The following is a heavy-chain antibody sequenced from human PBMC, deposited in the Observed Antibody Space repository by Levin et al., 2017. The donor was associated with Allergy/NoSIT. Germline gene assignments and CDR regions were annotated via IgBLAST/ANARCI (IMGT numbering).Heavy chain of an antibody. Sequence: GGSLRLSCAASGFTFSSYAMSWVRQAPGKGLEWVSAISGSGGSTYYADSVKGRFTISRDNSKNTLYLQMNSLRAEDTAVYYCANGDGSGSAYYFDYWGQGTLVTVSS. CDR2: ISGSGGST. CDR1: GFTFSSYA. CDR3: ANGDGSGSAYYFDY. D-gene: IGHD3-10*01. J-gene: IGHJ4*02. V-gene: IGHV3-23*01.